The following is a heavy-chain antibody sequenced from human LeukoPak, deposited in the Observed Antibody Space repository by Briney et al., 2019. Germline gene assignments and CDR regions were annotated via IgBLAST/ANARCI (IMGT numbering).Heavy chain of an antibody. CDR3: ARDRFSGYLLYYFDY. D-gene: IGHD3-22*01. CDR2: ISSSSSYI. CDR1: GFTFSSYS. Sequence: PGGSLRLSCAASGFTFSSYSMNWVRQAPGKGLEWVSSISSSSSYIYYADSVKGRFTISRDNAKNSLYLQMNSLRAEDTAVYYCARDRFSGYLLYYFDYWGQGTLVTVSS. J-gene: IGHJ4*02. V-gene: IGHV3-21*01.